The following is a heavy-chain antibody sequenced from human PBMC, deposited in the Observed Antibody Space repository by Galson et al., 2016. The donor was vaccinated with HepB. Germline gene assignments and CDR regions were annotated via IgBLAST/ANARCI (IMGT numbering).Heavy chain of an antibody. CDR2: ISAYNSNT. Sequence: SVKVSCKASGYTFTSYAISWVRQAPGQGLEWMGWISAYNSNTNYAQKVQGRVTLTTDTSASTAYMELTSLRSDDTAVYYYATSLRGGYGGYWGQGTLVTVSS. CDR3: ATSLRGGYGGY. J-gene: IGHJ4*02. V-gene: IGHV1-18*01. D-gene: IGHD1-26*01. CDR1: GYTFTSYA.